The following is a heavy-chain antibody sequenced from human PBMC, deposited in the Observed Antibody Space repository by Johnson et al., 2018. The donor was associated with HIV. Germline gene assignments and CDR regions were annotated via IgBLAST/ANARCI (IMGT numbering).Heavy chain of an antibody. CDR3: ARRSWAFGAFDI. CDR2: IWYDGSNK. CDR1: GFTFSSYG. V-gene: IGHV3-33*01. D-gene: IGHD1-26*01. Sequence: QMLLVESGGGVVQPGRSLRLSCAASGFTFSSYGMHWVRRAPGKGLEWVAVIWYDGSNKYYADSVKGRFTISRDNSKNTLYLQMNSLRAEDPAVYYCARRSWAFGAFDIWGQGTRVNVSS. J-gene: IGHJ3*02.